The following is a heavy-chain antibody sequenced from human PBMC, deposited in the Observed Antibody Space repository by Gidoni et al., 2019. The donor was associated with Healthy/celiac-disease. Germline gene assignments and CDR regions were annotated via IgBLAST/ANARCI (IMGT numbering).Heavy chain of an antibody. D-gene: IGHD5-12*01. CDR2: ISGSGGST. CDR1: GFTFSSYA. J-gene: IGHJ4*02. V-gene: IGHV3-23*01. Sequence: EVQLLEYGGGLVQPGGYLRLSCAASGFTFSSYAMSWVRQAPGKGLGWVSAISGSGGSTYYAASVKGRFTISRDNSKNTLYLQMNSLRAEDTAVYYCAKEGHGYSGYVDYWGQGTLVTVSS. CDR3: AKEGHGYSGYVDY.